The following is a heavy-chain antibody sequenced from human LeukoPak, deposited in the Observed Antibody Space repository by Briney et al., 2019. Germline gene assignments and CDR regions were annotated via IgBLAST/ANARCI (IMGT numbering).Heavy chain of an antibody. D-gene: IGHD6-13*01. CDR3: ARGVYSSSRKYDAFDI. CDR1: GGSFSGYY. CDR2: INHSGST. J-gene: IGHJ3*02. Sequence: SETLSLTCAVYGGSFSGYYWSWIRQPPGKGLEWIGEINHSGSTNYSPSLKSRVTISVDTSKNQFSLKLSSVTAADTAVYYCARGVYSSSRKYDAFDIWGQGTMVTVSS. V-gene: IGHV4-34*01.